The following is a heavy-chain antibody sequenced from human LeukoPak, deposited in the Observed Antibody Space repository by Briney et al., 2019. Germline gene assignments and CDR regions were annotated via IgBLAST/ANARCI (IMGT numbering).Heavy chain of an antibody. CDR2: INPNSGGT. V-gene: IGHV1-2*06. CDR1: GYTFTGYY. D-gene: IGHD6-13*01. J-gene: IGHJ4*02. Sequence: ASVKVTCKASGYTFTGYYMHWVRQAPGQGLEWMGRINPNSGGTNYAQKFQGRVTMTRDTSISTAYMELSRLRSDDTAVYYCARDRSSSSWYSDFDYWGQGTLVTVSA. CDR3: ARDRSSSSWYSDFDY.